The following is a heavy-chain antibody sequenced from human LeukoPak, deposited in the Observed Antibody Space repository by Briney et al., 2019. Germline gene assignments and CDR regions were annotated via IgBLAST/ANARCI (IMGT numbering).Heavy chain of an antibody. CDR2: ISAGGGST. J-gene: IGHJ4*02. D-gene: IGHD1-26*01. CDR1: GFTFSSYA. V-gene: IGHV3-23*01. CDR3: ASLWSGSLRADY. Sequence: GGSLRLSCAASGFTFSSYAMSWVRQTPGKGLEWVSAISAGGGSTYYTDSVKGRFTISRDNSKNTLYLQMSSLRADDTAVYYCASLWSGSLRADYWGQGTLVTVSS.